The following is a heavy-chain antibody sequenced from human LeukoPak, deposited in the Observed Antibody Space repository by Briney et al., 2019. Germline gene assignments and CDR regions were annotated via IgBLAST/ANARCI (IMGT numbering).Heavy chain of an antibody. CDR1: NGPFSDYY. CDR2: INHSGGT. CDR3: ARVSDIMISFGGAISYFDY. V-gene: IGHV4-34*01. J-gene: IGHJ4*02. Sequence: SETLSLTCALYNGPFSDYYWTWIRQPPGNGLEWKGEINHSGGTDYNPSLRSRVTISVDTSKKQFSVQLSSVTAADTGVYYCARVSDIMISFGGAISYFDYWGQGSLVTVSS. D-gene: IGHD3-16*02.